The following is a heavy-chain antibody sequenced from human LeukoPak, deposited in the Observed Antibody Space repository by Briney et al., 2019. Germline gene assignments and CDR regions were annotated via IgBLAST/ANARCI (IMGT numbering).Heavy chain of an antibody. CDR3: AGSGWFGELFVY. J-gene: IGHJ4*02. D-gene: IGHD3-10*01. Sequence: SETLSLTCTVSGGSISSSNYYWGWIRQPPGKGLEWIGSIYYSGSTYYNPSLKSRVTISVDTSKNQFSLKLSSVTAADTAVYYCAGSGWFGELFVYWGQGTLVTVPS. V-gene: IGHV4-39*07. CDR2: IYYSGST. CDR1: GGSISSSNYY.